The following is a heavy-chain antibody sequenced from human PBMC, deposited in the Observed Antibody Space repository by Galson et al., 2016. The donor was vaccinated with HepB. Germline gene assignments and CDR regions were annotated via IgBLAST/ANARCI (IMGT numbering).Heavy chain of an antibody. CDR1: GGTFTNYA. CDR2: IIPSFPTA. Sequence: SVKVSCKASGGTFTNYAFSWVRQAPGQGLGWMGGIIPSFPTADYAQKFQGRITITADESASTVYIEMRSLRSKDTAVYYCARDSRYCSGANCYKPDFDYWGPRTLVTVSS. J-gene: IGHJ4*02. V-gene: IGHV1-69*13. CDR3: ARDSRYCSGANCYKPDFDY. D-gene: IGHD2-15*01.